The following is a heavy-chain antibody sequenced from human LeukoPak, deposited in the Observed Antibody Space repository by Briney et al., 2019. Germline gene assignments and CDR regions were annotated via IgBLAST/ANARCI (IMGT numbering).Heavy chain of an antibody. J-gene: IGHJ4*02. CDR3: AKVPGRGSGWLFDY. D-gene: IGHD6-19*01. CDR2: ISGSGGST. V-gene: IGHV3-23*01. Sequence: AGGSLRLSCAASGFTFSDYYMSWIRQAPGKGLEWVSAISGSGGSTYYADSVKGRFTISRDNSKNTLYLQMNSLRAEDTAVYYCAKVPGRGSGWLFDYWGQGTLVTVSS. CDR1: GFTFSDYY.